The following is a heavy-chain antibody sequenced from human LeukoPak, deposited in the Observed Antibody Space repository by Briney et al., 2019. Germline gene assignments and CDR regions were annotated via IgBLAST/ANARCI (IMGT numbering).Heavy chain of an antibody. D-gene: IGHD2-15*01. CDR1: GGSFSGYY. CDR2: INHSGST. CDR3: ARAPRGVVVKSDAFDI. V-gene: IGHV4-34*01. J-gene: IGHJ3*02. Sequence: SETLSLTCTVYGGSFSGYYWSWIRQPPGKGLEWIGEINHSGSTNYNPSLKSRATISVDTSKNQFSLKLSSVTAADTAVYYCARAPRGVVVKSDAFDIWGQGTMVTVSS.